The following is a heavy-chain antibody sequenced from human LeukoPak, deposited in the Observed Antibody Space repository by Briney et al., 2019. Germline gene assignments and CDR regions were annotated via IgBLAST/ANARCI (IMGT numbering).Heavy chain of an antibody. CDR2: INHGGST. Sequence: SETLSLTCAVYGGSFSDYYWSWIRQPPGKGLEWIGEINHGGSTNYNPSLKGRVTLSVDTSKNQFSLKLTSVTAADMAVYYCARDGYSTPDVWGQGTTVTVSS. D-gene: IGHD6-13*01. J-gene: IGHJ6*02. CDR3: ARDGYSTPDV. CDR1: GGSFSDYY. V-gene: IGHV4-34*01.